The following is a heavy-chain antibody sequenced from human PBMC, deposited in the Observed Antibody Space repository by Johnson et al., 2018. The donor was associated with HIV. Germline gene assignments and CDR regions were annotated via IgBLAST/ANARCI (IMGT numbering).Heavy chain of an antibody. D-gene: IGHD6-13*01. V-gene: IGHV3-30*04. J-gene: IGHJ3*02. CDR2: ISYDGSHK. Sequence: QVLLVESGGGVVQPGRSLRLSCAASGFTFSSYAMHWVRQAPGKGLEWVAVISYDGSHKYYADSVKGRFTISRDNSKNTLYLQMNSLRAEDTAVYYCARGGEYSSSLYAFDIWGQGTMVTVSS. CDR1: GFTFSSYA. CDR3: ARGGEYSSSLYAFDI.